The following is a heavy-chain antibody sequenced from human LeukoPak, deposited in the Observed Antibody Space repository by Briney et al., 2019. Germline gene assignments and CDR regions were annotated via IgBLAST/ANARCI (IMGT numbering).Heavy chain of an antibody. Sequence: GRSLRLSCAASGFTFSSYDMHWVRQAPGKGLEWVAVISNDGSNNYSADSVKGRFTISRDNSKNTLYLQMNSLRAEDTAVYYCAKEGYYDSSGYYDYWGQGTLVTVSS. J-gene: IGHJ4*02. CDR2: ISNDGSNN. D-gene: IGHD3-22*01. CDR1: GFTFSSYD. V-gene: IGHV3-30*18. CDR3: AKEGYYDSSGYYDY.